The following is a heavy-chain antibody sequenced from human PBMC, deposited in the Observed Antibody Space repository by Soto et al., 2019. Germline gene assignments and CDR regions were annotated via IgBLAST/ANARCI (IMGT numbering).Heavy chain of an antibody. Sequence: EAQLVESGGGLVQPGGSLRLSCAASGFTFSNYEMHWVRQAPGKGLEYVSGISNNGAHTDYAKSVKGRFTISSDNSENTLYLQMGSLRDEDMALYYCARRGYGSRWPNVYMDVWGKGTTVPVSS. V-gene: IGHV3-64*01. CDR2: ISNNGAHT. D-gene: IGHD6-13*01. CDR3: ARRGYGSRWPNVYMDV. J-gene: IGHJ6*03. CDR1: GFTFSNYE.